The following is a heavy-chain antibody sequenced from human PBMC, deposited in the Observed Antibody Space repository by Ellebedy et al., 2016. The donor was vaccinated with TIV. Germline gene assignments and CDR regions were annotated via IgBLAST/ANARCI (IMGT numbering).Heavy chain of an antibody. CDR1: GFTFSRYA. V-gene: IGHV3-23*01. CDR2: ITGSGVST. J-gene: IGHJ6*02. Sequence: GESLKISCAASGFTFSRYALSWVRQAPGRGLEWVSGITGSGVSTYYADSVKGRFTISRDNSKNTLYLEMNSLRADDTAVYLCAKDFVSGSYYYYYNGMDVWGQGTTVTVSS. D-gene: IGHD3-22*01. CDR3: AKDFVSGSYYYYYNGMDV.